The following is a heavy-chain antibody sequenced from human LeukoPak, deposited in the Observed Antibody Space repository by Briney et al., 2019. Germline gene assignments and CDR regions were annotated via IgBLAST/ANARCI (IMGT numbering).Heavy chain of an antibody. CDR1: GGSISSYY. J-gene: IGHJ1*01. Sequence: PSETLPLTCTVSGGSISSYYWSWIRQPPGKGLEWIGYIYYSGSTNYNPSLKSRVTISVDTSKNQFSLKLSSVTAADTAVYYCARDSYFQHWGQGTLVTVSS. CDR3: ARDSYFQH. CDR2: IYYSGST. V-gene: IGHV4-59*01.